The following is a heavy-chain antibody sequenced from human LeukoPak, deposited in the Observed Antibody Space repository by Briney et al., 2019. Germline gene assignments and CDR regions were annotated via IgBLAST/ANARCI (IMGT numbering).Heavy chain of an antibody. J-gene: IGHJ4*02. V-gene: IGHV3-23*01. CDR2: ISGSGGST. Sequence: GGSLRLSCAACGFTFSSYAMSWVRQAPGKGLEWVSAISGSGGSTYYADSVKGRFTISRDNSKNTLYLQMNSLRAEDTAVYYCVKARPGYSYGPDFDYWGQGTLVTVSS. D-gene: IGHD5-18*01. CDR3: VKARPGYSYGPDFDY. CDR1: GFTFSSYA.